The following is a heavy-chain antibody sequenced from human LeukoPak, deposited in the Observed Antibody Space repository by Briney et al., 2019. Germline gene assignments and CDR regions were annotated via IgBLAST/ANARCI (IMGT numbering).Heavy chain of an antibody. V-gene: IGHV4-30-2*01. CDR2: IYHSGST. CDR1: GGSISSGGYS. CDR3: ARGGDSSGYPLDY. J-gene: IGHJ4*02. D-gene: IGHD3-22*01. Sequence: SQTPSLTCAVSGGSISSGGYSWSWIRQPPGKGLEWIGYIYHSGSTYYNPSLKSRVTISVDRSKNQFSLKLSSVTAADTAVYYCARGGDSSGYPLDYWGQGTLVTVSS.